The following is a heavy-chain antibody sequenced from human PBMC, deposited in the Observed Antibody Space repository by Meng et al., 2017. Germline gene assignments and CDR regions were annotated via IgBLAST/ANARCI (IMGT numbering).Heavy chain of an antibody. CDR1: GYTFTNYW. CDR2: IYPGDSET. Sequence: GESLKISCQGSGYTFTNYWSGWVRHMPGKGLEWMGIIYPGDSETTYSPSSQGQVTISADKSITTAYLQWSSLKASDTAMYYRARMGHCDGGSCCSYDFWGQGTLVTVSS. J-gene: IGHJ4*02. CDR3: ARMGHCDGGSCCSYDF. V-gene: IGHV5-51*01. D-gene: IGHD2-15*01.